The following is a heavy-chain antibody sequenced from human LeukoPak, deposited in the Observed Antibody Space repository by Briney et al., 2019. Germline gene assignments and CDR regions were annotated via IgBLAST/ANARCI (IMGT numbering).Heavy chain of an antibody. D-gene: IGHD6-19*01. CDR3: ERDGRQWLPTIAP. J-gene: IGHJ5*02. Sequence: GGSLRLSCAASGFTFSSYSMNWVRQAPGKGLEWVSYISSNSNTIYYADSVKGRFTISRDNAKNSLYLQMNSLRDADTAVYYCERDGRQWLPTIAPWGPGTPVTLPS. V-gene: IGHV3-48*02. CDR2: ISSNSNTI. CDR1: GFTFSSYS.